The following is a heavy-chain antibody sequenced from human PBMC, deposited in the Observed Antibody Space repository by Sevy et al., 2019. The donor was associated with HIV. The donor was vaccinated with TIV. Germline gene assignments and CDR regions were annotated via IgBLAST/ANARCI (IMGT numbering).Heavy chain of an antibody. J-gene: IGHJ4*02. CDR3: ARGTVLLWFGELLTIGGYFDY. CDR2: IYYSGST. D-gene: IGHD3-10*01. V-gene: IGHV4-30-4*01. Sequence: SETLSLTCTVSGGSISSCDYYWSWIRQPPGKGLEWIGYIYYSGSTYYNPSLKSRVTISVDTSKNQFSLKLSSVTAADTAVYYCARGTVLLWFGELLTIGGYFDYWGQGTLVTVSS. CDR1: GGSISSCDYY.